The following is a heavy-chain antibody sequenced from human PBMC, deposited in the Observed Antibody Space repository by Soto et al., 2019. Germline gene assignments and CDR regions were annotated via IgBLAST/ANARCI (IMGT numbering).Heavy chain of an antibody. V-gene: IGHV1-8*02. Sequence: GASVKVSCKASGYDFTAYDINWVRQASGEGLEWMGWMNPITGATGSARRFQGRVSMTRKTAEGPAYLELTSLRSDDKAVDYCGRGPSPRAPAGGTPYYYAMDVWGQGTTVTVYS. CDR3: GRGPSPRAPAGGTPYYYAMDV. J-gene: IGHJ6*02. D-gene: IGHD6-13*01. CDR2: MNPITGAT. CDR1: GYDFTAYD.